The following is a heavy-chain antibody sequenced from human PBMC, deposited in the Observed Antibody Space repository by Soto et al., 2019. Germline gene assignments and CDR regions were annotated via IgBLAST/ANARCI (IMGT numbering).Heavy chain of an antibody. CDR2: IYYSGST. V-gene: IGHV4-31*03. J-gene: IGHJ3*02. D-gene: IGHD2-15*01. CDR3: ARAKGSGARPRNDAFDI. CDR1: GGSISSGGYY. Sequence: SETLSLTCTVSGGSISSGGYYWSWIRQHPGKGLEWIGYIYYSGSTYYNPSLKSRVTISVDTSKNQFSLKLSSVTAADTAVYYCARAKGSGARPRNDAFDIWGQGTMVTVSS.